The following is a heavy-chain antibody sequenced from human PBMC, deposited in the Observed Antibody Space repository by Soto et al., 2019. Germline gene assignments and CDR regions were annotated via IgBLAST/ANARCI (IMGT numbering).Heavy chain of an antibody. V-gene: IGHV1-69*01. D-gene: IGHD6-19*01. CDR3: ARDQRIAVAGTLEGYYYYGMDV. CDR1: GGTFSSYA. Sequence: QVQLVQSGAEVKKPGSSVKVSCKASGGTFSSYAISWVRQAPGQGLEWTGGIIPIFGTANYAQKFQGRVTITADESTSTAYMELSSLRAEDTAVYYCARDQRIAVAGTLEGYYYYGMDVWGQGTTVTVSS. J-gene: IGHJ6*02. CDR2: IIPIFGTA.